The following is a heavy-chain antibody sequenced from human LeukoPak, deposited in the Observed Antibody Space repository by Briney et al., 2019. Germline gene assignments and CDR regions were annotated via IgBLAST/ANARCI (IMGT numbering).Heavy chain of an antibody. V-gene: IGHV3-15*01. D-gene: IGHD3-22*01. Sequence: PGGSLRLSCAASGFTFSNAWMSWVRQAPGKGLEWVGRIKSKTDGGTTDYAAPVKGRFTISRDDSKTTLYLQMNSLKTEDTAVYYCTTHYSDSSGYYYPYYFDYWGQGTLVTVSS. CDR2: IKSKTDGGTT. CDR3: TTHYSDSSGYYYPYYFDY. CDR1: GFTFSNAW. J-gene: IGHJ4*02.